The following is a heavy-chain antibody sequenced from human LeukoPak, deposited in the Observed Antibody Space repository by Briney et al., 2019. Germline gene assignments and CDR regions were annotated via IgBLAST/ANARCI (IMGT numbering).Heavy chain of an antibody. V-gene: IGHV4-59*01. Sequence: SETLSLTCAVYGGSFSGYYWSWIRQPPGKGLEWIGYIYYSGSTNYNPSLKSRVTISVDTSKNQFSLKLSSVTAADTAVYYCATRRDGYNWYHGMDVWGQGTTVTVSS. CDR1: GGSFSGYY. J-gene: IGHJ6*02. CDR2: IYYSGST. CDR3: ATRRDGYNWYHGMDV. D-gene: IGHD5-24*01.